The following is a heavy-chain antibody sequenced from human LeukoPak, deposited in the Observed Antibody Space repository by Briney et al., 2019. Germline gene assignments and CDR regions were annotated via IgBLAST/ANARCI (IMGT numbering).Heavy chain of an antibody. D-gene: IGHD3-9*01. Sequence: ASVEVSCKASGYTFTGYYMHWVRQAPGQGLEWMGWINPNSGGTNYAQKFQGRVTMTRDTPISTAYMELSRLRSDDTAVYYCARDYYDILTGYLTQTKAYYMDVWGKGTTVTVSS. J-gene: IGHJ6*03. V-gene: IGHV1-2*02. CDR3: ARDYYDILTGYLTQTKAYYMDV. CDR2: INPNSGGT. CDR1: GYTFTGYY.